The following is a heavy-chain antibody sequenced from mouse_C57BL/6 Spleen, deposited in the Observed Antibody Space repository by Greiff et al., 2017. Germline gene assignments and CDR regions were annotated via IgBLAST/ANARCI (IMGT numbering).Heavy chain of an antibody. V-gene: IGHV1-66*01. J-gene: IGHJ3*01. D-gene: IGHD2-2*01. CDR3: AREMVTDFAY. CDR2: IYPGSGNT. CDR1: GYRFTSYY. Sequence: VQLQQSGPELVKPGASVKISCKASGYRFTSYYIHWVKQRPGQGLEWIGWIYPGSGNTKYNEKFKGKATLTADTSSSTAYMQLSSLTSEDSAVYYCAREMVTDFAYWGQGTLVTVSA.